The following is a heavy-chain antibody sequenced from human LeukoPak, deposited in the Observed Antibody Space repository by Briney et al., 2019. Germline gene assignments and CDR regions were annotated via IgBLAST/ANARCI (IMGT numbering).Heavy chain of an antibody. Sequence: ASVKVSCKASGYTFTGYYMHWVRQAPGQGLEWIGWINPNSGGTNYAQKFQGRVTMTRDTSISTAYMELSRLRSDDTAVYYCARGSSGSVYYYYYYMDVWGKGTTATVSS. V-gene: IGHV1-2*02. CDR1: GYTFTGYY. CDR3: ARGSSGSVYYYYYYMDV. CDR2: INPNSGGT. J-gene: IGHJ6*03. D-gene: IGHD6-19*01.